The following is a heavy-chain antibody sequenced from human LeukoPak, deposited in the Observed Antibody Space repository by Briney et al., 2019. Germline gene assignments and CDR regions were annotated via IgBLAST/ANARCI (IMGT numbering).Heavy chain of an antibody. D-gene: IGHD3-16*01. Sequence: GGSLRLSCAASGVTFSNLWMSWVRQAPGKGPEWVGRIKSKIDGGTTDYAAPVKGRFTISRDDSKNTLYLQMNSLKAEDTAVYYCATDPPRTWGRWFHPWGQGTLVTVSS. CDR3: ATDPPRTWGRWFHP. CDR2: IKSKIDGGTT. CDR1: GVTFSNLW. V-gene: IGHV3-15*01. J-gene: IGHJ5*02.